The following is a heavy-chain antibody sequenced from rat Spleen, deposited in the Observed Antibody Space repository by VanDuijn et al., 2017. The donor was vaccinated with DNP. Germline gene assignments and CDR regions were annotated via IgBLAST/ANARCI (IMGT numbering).Heavy chain of an antibody. V-gene: IGHV3-1*01. CDR2: ISYSGST. CDR3: ARWSDYFDY. Sequence: EVQLQESGPGLVKPSQSLSLTCSVTAYSITTNYWGWIRKFPGNKMEWVGHISYSGSTSYNPSLKSRISITRDTSKNQFFLHLNSVTTEDTAAYYCARWSDYFDYWGQGVMVTVSS. CDR1: AYSITTNY. J-gene: IGHJ2*01.